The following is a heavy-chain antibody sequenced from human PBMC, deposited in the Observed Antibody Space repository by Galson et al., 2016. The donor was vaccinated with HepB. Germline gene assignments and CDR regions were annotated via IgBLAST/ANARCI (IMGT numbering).Heavy chain of an antibody. J-gene: IGHJ3*02. CDR2: INPSGGST. Sequence: SVKVSCKAPGYSFTGYYMHWVRQAPGQGLEWMGMINPSGGSTTYTQTFLGRVTMTRDMSTSTVYMELRSLRSEDTAVYYCARVKWLRSPFDMWGQGTMVTVSS. D-gene: IGHD5-12*01. CDR1: GYSFTGYY. CDR3: ARVKWLRSPFDM. V-gene: IGHV1-46*03.